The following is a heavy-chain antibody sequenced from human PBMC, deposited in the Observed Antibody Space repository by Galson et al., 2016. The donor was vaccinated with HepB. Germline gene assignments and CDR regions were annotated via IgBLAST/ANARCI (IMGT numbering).Heavy chain of an antibody. V-gene: IGHV3-23*01. J-gene: IGHJ4*02. CDR1: GLTFSSYA. CDR2: VSGSGDNT. Sequence: SLRLSCAASGLTFSSYAMSWVRQAPGKGLEWVSVVSGSGDNTYYADSVKGRLTISRDNSNNTLFLQMNSLRVEDTAVYYCAKGTTLQVHFGYFDHWGQGTLVTVSS. CDR3: AKGTTLQVHFGYFDH. D-gene: IGHD1/OR15-1a*01.